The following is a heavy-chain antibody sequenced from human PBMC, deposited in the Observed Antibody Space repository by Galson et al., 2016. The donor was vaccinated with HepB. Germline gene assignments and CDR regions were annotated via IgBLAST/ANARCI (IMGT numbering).Heavy chain of an antibody. D-gene: IGHD2-15*01. CDR1: GFIFSNYA. CDR2: ISEDGSSR. V-gene: IGHV3-30*04. CDR3: AKAALVVPTYPLEF. Sequence: SLRLSCAASGFIFSNYAVLWVRQAPGKGPEWVAVISEDGSSRHYIASVEGRFTVSRDNSKNTFYLQMNSLRAEDRAVYYCAKAALVVPTYPLEFWGPGTLVTFSS. J-gene: IGHJ4*02.